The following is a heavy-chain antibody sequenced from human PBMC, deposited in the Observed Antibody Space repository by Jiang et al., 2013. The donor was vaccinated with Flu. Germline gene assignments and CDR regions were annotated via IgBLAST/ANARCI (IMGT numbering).Heavy chain of an antibody. CDR3: ARDKMMYYFDSSGPYYFDH. CDR1: GYTINSGYY. CDR2: IYHSGIT. D-gene: IGHD3-22*01. J-gene: IGHJ4*02. Sequence: LLKPSETLSLTCAVFGYTINSGYYWGWIRQPPGKGLEWIGSIYHSGITYYNPSLKSRVTMSVDTSKNQFSLKLSSVTAADTAVYYCARDKMMYYFDSSGPYYFDHWGQGTLVTVSS. V-gene: IGHV4-38-2*02.